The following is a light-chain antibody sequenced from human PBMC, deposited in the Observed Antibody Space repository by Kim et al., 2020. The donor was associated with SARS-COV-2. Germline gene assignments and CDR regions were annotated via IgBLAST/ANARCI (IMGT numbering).Light chain of an antibody. CDR3: QAWDTSSWV. J-gene: IGLJ3*02. V-gene: IGLV3-1*01. CDR1: KLGDQY. CDR2: QDV. Sequence: SYELTQPPSVSVSPGQTASITCSGDKLGDQYACWYQQRPGQSPVMVIYQDVRRPSGIPGRFSGFKSENTATLTISGTQAMDEADYYCQAWDTSSWVFGGGTKLTVL.